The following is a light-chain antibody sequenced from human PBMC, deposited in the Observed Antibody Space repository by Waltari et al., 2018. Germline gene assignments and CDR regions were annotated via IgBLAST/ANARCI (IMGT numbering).Light chain of an antibody. V-gene: IGKV3-11*01. CDR2: DAS. J-gene: IGKJ3*01. CDR1: QSVSSY. Sequence: EIVLTQSPATLSLSPGERATLSCRASQSVSSYVAWYQQKPGQAPRLLIYDASNRATGIPARFSGRGSGTDFTLTISSLEPEDCAVYYCQQRSNWPPLSTFGPGTKVDIK. CDR3: QQRSNWPPLST.